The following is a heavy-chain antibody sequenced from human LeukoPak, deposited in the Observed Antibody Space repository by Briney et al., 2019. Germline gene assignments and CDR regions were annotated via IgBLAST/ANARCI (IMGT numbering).Heavy chain of an antibody. CDR3: ARPPQIVVAAGTYNWFDP. CDR2: INPNSGGT. Sequence: ASVKVSCKASGYTFTDDYMHWVRQAPGQGLEWMGWINPNSGGTNYAQKFQGRVTMTRDTSISTAYMELTRLRSDDTAVYYCARPPQIVVAAGTYNWFDPWGQGTLVTVSS. CDR1: GYTFTDDY. V-gene: IGHV1-2*02. D-gene: IGHD6-13*01. J-gene: IGHJ5*02.